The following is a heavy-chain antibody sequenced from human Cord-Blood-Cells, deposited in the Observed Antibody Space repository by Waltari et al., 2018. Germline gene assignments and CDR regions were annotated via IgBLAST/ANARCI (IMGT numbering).Heavy chain of an antibody. V-gene: IGHV4-38-2*01. Sequence: QVQLQESGPGLVKPSETLSLTCAVSGYSISSGYYWGWIRQPPGKGLEWIGSIYHSGSTYYNPSLKSRVTISVDTSKNQFSLKLSSVTAADTAVYYCARPNCTGGVCYFDYWGQGTLVTVSS. CDR3: ARPNCTGGVCYFDY. J-gene: IGHJ4*02. CDR1: GYSISSGYY. CDR2: IYHSGST. D-gene: IGHD2-8*02.